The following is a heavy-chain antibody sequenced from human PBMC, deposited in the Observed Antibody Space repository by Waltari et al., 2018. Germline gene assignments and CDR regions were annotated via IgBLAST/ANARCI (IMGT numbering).Heavy chain of an antibody. D-gene: IGHD3-22*01. CDR3: ARGGTVINLDWYFDL. CDR1: GGSISSSSYY. CDR2: IYYSGST. Sequence: QLQLQESGPGLVKPSETLSLTCTVSGGSISSSSYYWGWIRQPPGKGLEWIGSIYYSGSTYYNPSLKSLVTISVDTSKNQFSLKLSFVTSADTAVYYCARGGTVINLDWYFDLWGRGTLVTVSS. J-gene: IGHJ2*01. V-gene: IGHV4-39*07.